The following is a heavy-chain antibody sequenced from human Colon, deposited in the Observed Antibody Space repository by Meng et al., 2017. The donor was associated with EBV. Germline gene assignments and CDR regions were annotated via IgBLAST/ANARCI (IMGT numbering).Heavy chain of an antibody. V-gene: IGHV4-31*03. CDR3: ARVSSGWDYFDY. Sequence: QLQRKESGPGLWKPSQTLSLTCTVSGCSVSSGGYYWTWIRQHPGKGLEWFGHIYYSGSTFYNPSLKRRVIISIDTSKNQFSLNLRSVTAADTAVYYCARVSSGWDYFDYWGQGTLVTVSS. CDR2: IYYSGST. CDR1: GCSVSSGGYY. J-gene: IGHJ4*02. D-gene: IGHD6-19*01.